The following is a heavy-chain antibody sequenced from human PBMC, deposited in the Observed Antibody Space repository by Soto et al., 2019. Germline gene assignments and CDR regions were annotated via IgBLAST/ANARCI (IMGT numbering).Heavy chain of an antibody. CDR1: GFTFSSYN. D-gene: IGHD3-3*01. V-gene: IGHV3-48*02. CDR2: ISSASSTI. CDR3: ATEGPNDFWRNPQSEFDY. Sequence: GGSLRLSCAASGFTFSSYNMNWVRQAPGKGLEWVSYISSASSTIYYADSVKGRFTISRDNAKNSLYLQMNSLRDEDTAVYYCATEGPNDFWRNPQSEFDYWGQGTLVTVSS. J-gene: IGHJ4*02.